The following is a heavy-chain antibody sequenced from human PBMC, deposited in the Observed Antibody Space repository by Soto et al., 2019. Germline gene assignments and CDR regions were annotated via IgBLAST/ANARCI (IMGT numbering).Heavy chain of an antibody. V-gene: IGHV1-69*01. Sequence: QVQLVQSGAEVKKPGSSVKVSCKASGGTFSSYAISWVRQAPGQGLEWMGGIIPIFGTANYAQKFQGRVTFTADESTRTAYMELSSLRSEDTAVYYCAREGPPVTGTYVGDYWGQGTLVTVSS. CDR3: AREGPPVTGTYVGDY. CDR2: IIPIFGTA. CDR1: GGTFSSYA. D-gene: IGHD1-20*01. J-gene: IGHJ4*02.